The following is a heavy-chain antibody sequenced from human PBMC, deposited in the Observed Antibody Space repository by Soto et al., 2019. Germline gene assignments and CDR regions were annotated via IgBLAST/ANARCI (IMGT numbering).Heavy chain of an antibody. J-gene: IGHJ6*02. Sequence: SQTLSLTCAISGDSVSSNSAVWNWIRQSPSRGLEWLGRTYYRSKWYNDYAVSVKSRITINPDTSKNQFSLQLNSVTPEDTAVYYCARYVDIVATVPGYYYYGMDVWGQGTTVTVSS. CDR1: GDSVSSNSAV. V-gene: IGHV6-1*01. D-gene: IGHD5-12*01. CDR2: TYYRSKWYN. CDR3: ARYVDIVATVPGYYYYGMDV.